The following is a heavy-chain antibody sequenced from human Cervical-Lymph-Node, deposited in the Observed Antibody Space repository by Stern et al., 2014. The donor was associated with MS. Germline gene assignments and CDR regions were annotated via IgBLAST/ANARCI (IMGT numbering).Heavy chain of an antibody. CDR3: ATPVSVTVGAMDV. CDR2: IIPIFGTP. Sequence: MQLVESGAEVKKPGSSVKVSCKASGGAFNTYPINWVRQARGRAHEWMGGIIPIFGTPNYAQRFKGRVTIGADEATTTAYMELSSLTYEDTAVYYCATPVSVTVGAMDVWGQGTAVTVSS. D-gene: IGHD2-21*02. CDR1: GGAFNTYP. J-gene: IGHJ6*02. V-gene: IGHV1-69*01.